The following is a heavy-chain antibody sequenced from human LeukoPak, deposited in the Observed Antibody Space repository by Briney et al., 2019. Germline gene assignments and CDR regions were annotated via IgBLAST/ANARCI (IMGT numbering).Heavy chain of an antibody. CDR2: INPNSAVT. D-gene: IGHD3-16*01. V-gene: IGHV1-2*02. Sequence: ASVKVSCKASGYTFTGYYMHWARQAPGQGLEWMGLINPNSAVTNYAQKFQGRVTMTRDTSISTAYMELSRLRSDDTAVYYCARAYHDYFDYWGQGTLVTVSS. CDR3: ARAYHDYFDY. J-gene: IGHJ4*02. CDR1: GYTFTGYY.